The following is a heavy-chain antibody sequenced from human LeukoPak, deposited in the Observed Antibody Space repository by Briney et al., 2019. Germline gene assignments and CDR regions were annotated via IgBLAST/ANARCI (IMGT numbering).Heavy chain of an antibody. J-gene: IGHJ4*02. D-gene: IGHD3-22*01. V-gene: IGHV3-30*18. Sequence: PGGSLRLSCAASGFTFSDYGMHWVHQAPGKGLEWVAVIIYDGSDKFYADSVKGRFTISRDNSKNTLYLQMNSLRAEDTAVYYCAKDSSDYLDSSGFDYWGPGTLVTVSS. CDR3: AKDSSDYLDSSGFDY. CDR2: IIYDGSDK. CDR1: GFTFSDYG.